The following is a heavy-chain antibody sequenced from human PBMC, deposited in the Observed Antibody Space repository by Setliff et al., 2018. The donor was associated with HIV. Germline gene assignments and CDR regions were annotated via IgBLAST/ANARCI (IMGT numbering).Heavy chain of an antibody. Sequence: ASVKVSCKASGGTISNSGVSWVRQAPGQGLEWMGGFLPMLGISNYAQKFQGRVTITADESTSTVYMELSSLRSEDTAVYYCARVVITFGDIIVTPGAFDIWGPGTKVTVSS. CDR1: GGTISNSG. D-gene: IGHD3-16*02. V-gene: IGHV1-69*10. J-gene: IGHJ3*02. CDR3: ARVVITFGDIIVTPGAFDI. CDR2: FLPMLGIS.